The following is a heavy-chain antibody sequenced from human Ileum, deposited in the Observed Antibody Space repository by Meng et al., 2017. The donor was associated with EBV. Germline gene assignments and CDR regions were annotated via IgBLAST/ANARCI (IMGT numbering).Heavy chain of an antibody. CDR2: TYDRSKWYN. CDR3: ARDSSSSPYSPFDY. Sequence: APPPQSGPGPVTPAPPRSPACAFSGDSCPSSRSAWYWIRQSPSRGLAWLGRTYDRSKWYNDYAVPRKRRITLNPDPSTNPFSLQLNSVTPEDTAVYYCARDSSSSPYSPFDYWGQGTLVTVSS. D-gene: IGHD3-22*01. V-gene: IGHV6-1*01. J-gene: IGHJ4*02. CDR1: GDSCPSSRSA.